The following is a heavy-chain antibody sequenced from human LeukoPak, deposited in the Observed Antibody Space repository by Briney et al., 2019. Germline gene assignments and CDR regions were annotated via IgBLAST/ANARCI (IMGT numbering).Heavy chain of an antibody. CDR1: GFTFSGYE. D-gene: IGHD3-16*01. CDR2: ISSSGSRI. Sequence: PGGSLSLSCAASGFTFSGYEMNWVRQAPGKGLEWVSYISSSGSRIYYADSVKGRFTISRDNAKNSLYLQMNSLRADDTAVYYCARMWGVAFDIWGQGTVVTVSS. CDR3: ARMWGVAFDI. V-gene: IGHV3-48*03. J-gene: IGHJ3*02.